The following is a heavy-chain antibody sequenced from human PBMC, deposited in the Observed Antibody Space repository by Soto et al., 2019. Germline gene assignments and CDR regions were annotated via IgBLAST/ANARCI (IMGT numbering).Heavy chain of an antibody. D-gene: IGHD4-17*01. CDR1: GFTFNSYN. CDR3: ARSLTTVQPKYYFDS. V-gene: IGHV3-48*01. CDR2: ISSSSSTI. Sequence: GGSLRLSCAASGFTFNSYNMNWVRQAPGKGLEWVSYISSSSSTIHYADSVRGRFTISRDNAKNSLYLQMNSLRAEDTAVYYCARSLTTVQPKYYFDSSDQGTFLTVSS. J-gene: IGHJ4*02.